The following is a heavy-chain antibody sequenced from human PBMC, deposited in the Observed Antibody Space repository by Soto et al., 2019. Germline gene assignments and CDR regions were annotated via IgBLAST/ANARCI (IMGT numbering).Heavy chain of an antibody. CDR3: GRDEVRNGVGV. CDR2: IKGDVSEK. Sequence: GGSLRLSCVASGFTFTSYWMSWVRQAPGKGLEWVANIKGDVSEKKYVDSVKGRFTISRDNAHNSVSLQMNSLRAEDTALYYCGRDEVRNGVGVWGQGTKVTVSS. J-gene: IGHJ6*02. V-gene: IGHV3-7*01. CDR1: GFTFTSYW.